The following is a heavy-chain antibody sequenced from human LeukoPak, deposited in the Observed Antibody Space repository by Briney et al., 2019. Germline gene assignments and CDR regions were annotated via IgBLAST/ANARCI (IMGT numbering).Heavy chain of an antibody. CDR3: ARGLQECTNGVCYPDY. CDR2: INPSGGST. Sequence: GASVKVSCKASGYTFTSYYMHWVRQAPGQGLEWMGIINPSGGSTSYAQKFQGRVTMTRDTSTSTVYMELSSLRSEDTAVYYCARGLQECTNGVCYPDYWGQGTLVTVSS. CDR1: GYTFTSYY. V-gene: IGHV1-46*01. J-gene: IGHJ4*02. D-gene: IGHD2-8*01.